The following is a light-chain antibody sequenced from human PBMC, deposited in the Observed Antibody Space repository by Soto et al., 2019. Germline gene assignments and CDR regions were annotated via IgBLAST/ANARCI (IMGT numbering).Light chain of an antibody. CDR3: QQRDSWPIT. Sequence: EIVLTPSPCTLSLYPRERXNLSCRASQSVDSYLVWYQQKPGQAPRLLIFGASNRATGIPARFSGSGSGTDFTLTINSLEPDDFAVYYCQQRDSWPITFGQGTRLEIK. CDR2: GAS. CDR1: QSVDSY. V-gene: IGKV3-11*01. J-gene: IGKJ5*01.